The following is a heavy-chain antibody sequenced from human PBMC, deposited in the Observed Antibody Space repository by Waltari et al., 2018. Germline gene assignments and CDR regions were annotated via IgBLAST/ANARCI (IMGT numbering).Heavy chain of an antibody. CDR3: ARDPGGFDRRFDS. Sequence: QLQLQESGSGLVKPSQTLSLTCAVSGASVSSGGHSWSWIRLPPGRGLAWIGYINDSGSTYYNPTLKSRVTISIDSSRNQSALKLTSVTAADTAVYYCARDPGGFDRRFDSWGQGILVTVSS. D-gene: IGHD3-16*01. CDR1: GASVSSGGHS. CDR2: INDSGST. V-gene: IGHV4-30-2*01. J-gene: IGHJ5*01.